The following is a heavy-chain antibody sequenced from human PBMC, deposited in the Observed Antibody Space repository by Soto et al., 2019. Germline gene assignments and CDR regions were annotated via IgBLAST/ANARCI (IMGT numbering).Heavy chain of an antibody. D-gene: IGHD3-10*01. CDR2: IYYSGST. V-gene: IGHV4-59*11. J-gene: IGHJ6*03. Sequence: TWSVVDGTSINHYWSWIMKNTGKALEWIGYIYYSGSTNYNPSLKSRVTISVDTSKNQFSLKLSSVTAADTAVYYCARIGFGELYYYYMDVWGKGTTVTVSS. CDR3: ARIGFGELYYYYMDV. CDR1: DGTSINHY.